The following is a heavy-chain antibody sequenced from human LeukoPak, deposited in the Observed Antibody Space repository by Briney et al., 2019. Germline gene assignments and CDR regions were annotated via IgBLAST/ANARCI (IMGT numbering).Heavy chain of an antibody. Sequence: GGSLRLSCLASGFTFSTYWVSGVRPAPGKGLEWVAIISNDGSRKYYAHSVEGRFTISRDSSKNTLYLQMDSLRAEDTAVYYCARDRAWNYFDYWGQGTLVTVSS. CDR1: GFTFSTYW. J-gene: IGHJ4*02. CDR2: ISNDGSRK. V-gene: IGHV3-30*03. CDR3: ARDRAWNYFDY. D-gene: IGHD3-3*01.